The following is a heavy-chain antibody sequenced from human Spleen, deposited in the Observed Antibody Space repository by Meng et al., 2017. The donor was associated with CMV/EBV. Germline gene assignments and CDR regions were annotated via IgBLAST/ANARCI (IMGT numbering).Heavy chain of an antibody. CDR3: ARVIVGYTSRGGFDP. CDR2: IGPSSGAT. J-gene: IGHJ5*02. V-gene: IGHV1-2*02. CDR1: GYTFIGNY. Sequence: SGYTFIGNYIHWVRRAPGQGLEWMGWIGPSSGATDYAQKFQGRVTLTRDTSISTVYMELSSLTSDDTAVYYCARVIVGYTSRGGFDPWGQGTLVTVSS. D-gene: IGHD2-21*01.